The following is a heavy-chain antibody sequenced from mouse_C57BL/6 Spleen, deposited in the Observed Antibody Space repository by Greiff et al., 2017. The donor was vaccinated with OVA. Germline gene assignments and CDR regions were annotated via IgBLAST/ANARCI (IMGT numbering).Heavy chain of an antibody. CDR2: IDPENGDT. J-gene: IGHJ3*01. Sequence: EVKLMESGAELVRPGASVKLSCTASGFNIKDDYMHWVKQRPEQGLEWIGWIDPENGDTEYASKFQGKATITADTSSNTAYLQLSSLTSEDTAVYYCTTDYPRFAYWGQGTLVTVSA. D-gene: IGHD5-5*01. CDR1: GFNIKDDY. V-gene: IGHV14-4*01. CDR3: TTDYPRFAY.